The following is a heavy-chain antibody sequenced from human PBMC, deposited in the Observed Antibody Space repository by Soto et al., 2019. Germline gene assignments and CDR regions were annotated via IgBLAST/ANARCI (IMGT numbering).Heavy chain of an antibody. J-gene: IGHJ6*03. D-gene: IGHD3-3*01. CDR2: ISSSSSTI. CDR1: GFTFSSYS. CDR3: ARVRLRFLEWFEYYYYMDV. Sequence: PGGSLRLSCAASGFTFSSYSMNWVRQAPGKGLEWVSYISSSSSTIYYADSVKGRFTISTDNAKNSLYLQMNSLRAEDTAVYYCARVRLRFLEWFEYYYYMDVWGKGTTVTVSS. V-gene: IGHV3-48*01.